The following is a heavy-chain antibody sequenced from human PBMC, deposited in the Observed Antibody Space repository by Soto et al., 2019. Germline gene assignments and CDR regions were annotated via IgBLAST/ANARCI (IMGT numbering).Heavy chain of an antibody. D-gene: IGHD1-26*01. CDR3: ATMAGTYPY. J-gene: IGHJ4*02. Sequence: PGGSLRLSCAASGFSFSNYAMSWVRQAPGKGLVWVSRIDPDGSGTPYADSVKGRFTISRDNAKNIVYLQMSSLRAEDTALYYCATMAGTYPYWGQGTLVTVSS. V-gene: IGHV3-74*01. CDR1: GFSFSNYA. CDR2: IDPDGSGT.